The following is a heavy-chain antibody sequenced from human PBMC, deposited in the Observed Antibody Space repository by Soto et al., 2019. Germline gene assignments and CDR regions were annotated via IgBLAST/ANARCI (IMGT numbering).Heavy chain of an antibody. J-gene: IGHJ5*01. CDR2: IYYSGST. Sequence: QVQLQESGPGLVKPSQTLSLSCTVSGGSLSSGGYYWSCIRQHPGKGLEWIGFIYYSGSTYYNPSLTTRVTVSVVTSQYQFSLKLSSVTAADTAVYYCARDPQRGYSGCFDSWGHGTRVNLSS. V-gene: IGHV4-31*03. CDR3: ARDPQRGYSGCFDS. D-gene: IGHD1-26*01. CDR1: GGSLSSGGYY.